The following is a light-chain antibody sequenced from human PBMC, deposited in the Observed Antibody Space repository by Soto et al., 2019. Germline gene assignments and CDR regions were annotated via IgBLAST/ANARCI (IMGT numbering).Light chain of an antibody. CDR1: SSDVGGYNY. CDR3: CSYAGSYTYVV. CDR2: DVS. Sequence: QSALTQPRSVSGSPGQSVTISCTGTSSDVGGYNYVSWYQQHPGKAPKIMIYDVSKRPSGVPDRFSGSKSGNTASLTISGLQDEEEADYYCCSYAGSYTYVVFGGGTKLTVL. J-gene: IGLJ2*01. V-gene: IGLV2-11*01.